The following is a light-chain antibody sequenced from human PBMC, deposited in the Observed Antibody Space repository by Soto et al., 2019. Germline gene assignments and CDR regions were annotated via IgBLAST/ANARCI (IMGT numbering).Light chain of an antibody. CDR2: GAS. Sequence: EIVLTQSPGTLSLSPGERSTLSCILIESISSSYLAWYQQKPGQAPRLLIYGASSRATGIPDGFSGSGSGTDFTLTISRLEPEDFAVYYCQQYGSSPPWTFGQGTKVDIK. CDR1: ESISSSY. J-gene: IGKJ1*01. V-gene: IGKV3-20*01. CDR3: QQYGSSPPWT.